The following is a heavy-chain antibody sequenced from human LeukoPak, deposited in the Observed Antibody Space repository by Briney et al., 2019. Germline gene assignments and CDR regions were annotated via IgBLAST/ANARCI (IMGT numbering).Heavy chain of an antibody. CDR1: GGSFSGYY. J-gene: IGHJ6*02. D-gene: IGHD2-15*01. Sequence: PSETLSLTCAVYGGSFSGYYWSWIRQPPGKGLEWIGEINHSGSTNYNPSLKSRVTISVDTSKNQFSLKLSSVTAADTAVYYCARVPSNSYCSGGSCYSDYYGMDVWGQGTTVTVSS. CDR3: ARVPSNSYCSGGSCYSDYYGMDV. CDR2: INHSGST. V-gene: IGHV4-34*01.